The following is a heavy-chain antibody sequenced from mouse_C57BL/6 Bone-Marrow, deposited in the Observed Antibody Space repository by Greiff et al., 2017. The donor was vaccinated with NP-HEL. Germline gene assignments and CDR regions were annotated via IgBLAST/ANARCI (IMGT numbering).Heavy chain of an antibody. D-gene: IGHD2-4*01. Sequence: EVKLVESGGFFLQPGGSLSLSCAASGFTFTNYSILLFRQPPGPSLYFFFFLPHKANGYTIEYSASVKGRFTISRDNSPTILYLQIHALRAEDSATYYCARSIYYDYADEPFDGIDYWGQGTSVTVSS. CDR2: LPHKANGYTI. V-gene: IGHV7-3*01. J-gene: IGHJ4*01. CDR3: ARSIYYDYADEPFDGIDY. CDR1: GFTFTNYS.